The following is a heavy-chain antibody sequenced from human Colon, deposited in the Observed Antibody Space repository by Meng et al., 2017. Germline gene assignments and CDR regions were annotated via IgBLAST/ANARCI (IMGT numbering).Heavy chain of an antibody. D-gene: IGHD3-22*01. J-gene: IGHJ3*02. V-gene: IGHV3-53*01. CDR3: ARAYYYDSSGYLDAFDI. CDR1: GFTVSSNY. Sequence: GESLKTPCAAPGFTVSSNYMSWVRQAPGKGLEWVSVIYSGGSTYYADSVKGRFTISRDNSKNTLYLQMNSLRAEDTAVYYCARAYYYDSSGYLDAFDIWGQGTMVTVSS. CDR2: IYSGGST.